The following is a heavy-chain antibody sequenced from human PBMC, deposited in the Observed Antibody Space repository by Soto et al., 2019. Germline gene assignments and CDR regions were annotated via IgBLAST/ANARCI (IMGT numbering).Heavy chain of an antibody. Sequence: KSSETLYLTCAVSGGSISSSNWWSWVRQPPGKGLEWIGEIYYSGSTYYNPSLKSRVTISVDTSKNQFSLKLSSVTAADTAVYYCARDPREYYDSTGYYYYGMDVWGQGTTVTVSS. V-gene: IGHV4-4*02. CDR2: IYYSGST. CDR3: ARDPREYYDSTGYYYYGMDV. J-gene: IGHJ6*02. D-gene: IGHD3-22*01. CDR1: GGSISSSNW.